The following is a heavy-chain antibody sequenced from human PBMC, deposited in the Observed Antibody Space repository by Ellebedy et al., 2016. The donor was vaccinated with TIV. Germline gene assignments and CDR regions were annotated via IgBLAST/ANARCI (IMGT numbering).Heavy chain of an antibody. D-gene: IGHD4-17*01. J-gene: IGHJ4*02. Sequence: ASVKVSCKASGYTFSSYGISWVRQAPGQGLEWMGLINPSGGSTSYAQKFQGRVTMTRDTSTSTVYMELSSLRSEDTAVYYCARNYGDYVDRLFDYWGQGTLVTVSS. CDR1: GYTFSSYG. V-gene: IGHV1-46*01. CDR2: INPSGGST. CDR3: ARNYGDYVDRLFDY.